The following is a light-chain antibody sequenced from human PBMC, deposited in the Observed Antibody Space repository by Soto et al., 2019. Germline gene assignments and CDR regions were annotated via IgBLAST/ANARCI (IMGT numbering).Light chain of an antibody. CDR1: SSDCGDSDY. CDR2: EVN. V-gene: IGLV2-8*01. J-gene: IGLJ1*01. Sequence: QSALTQPPSASGSPGQSVTISCTGTSSDCGDSDYVSWYQQHPGKAPKCMIYEVNKRPSGVPARFSGSKSGNTASLTVSGLQAEDEADYYCTSYAGGSYVFGTGTKLTVL. CDR3: TSYAGGSYV.